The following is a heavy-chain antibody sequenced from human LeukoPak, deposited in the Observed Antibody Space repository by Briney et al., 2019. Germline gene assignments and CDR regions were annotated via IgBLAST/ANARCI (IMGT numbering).Heavy chain of an antibody. Sequence: GASVKVSCKASGYTFTGYYMHWVRQAPGQGLEWMGIINPSGGSTNYAQKFQGRVTMTRDTSASTVYMELSSLRSEDTAVYYCARDRTDYGGNLGYWGQGTLVTVSS. V-gene: IGHV1-46*01. CDR1: GYTFTGYY. CDR3: ARDRTDYGGNLGY. J-gene: IGHJ4*02. CDR2: INPSGGST. D-gene: IGHD4-23*01.